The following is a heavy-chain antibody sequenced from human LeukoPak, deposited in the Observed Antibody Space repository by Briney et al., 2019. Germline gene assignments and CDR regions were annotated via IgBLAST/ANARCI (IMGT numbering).Heavy chain of an antibody. Sequence: PGGSLRLSCAAFGFTFSSYAMSWLRQAPGNGLEWVSAISVSGGSTYYAHSVKGRFTISRDNSKNTLYLQMNSLTAVVTASYYCPQPYGSGSYYNVGYFYYWGQGTLVTVSS. D-gene: IGHD3-10*01. J-gene: IGHJ4*02. V-gene: IGHV3-23*01. CDR1: GFTFSSYA. CDR2: ISVSGGST. CDR3: PQPYGSGSYYNVGYFYY.